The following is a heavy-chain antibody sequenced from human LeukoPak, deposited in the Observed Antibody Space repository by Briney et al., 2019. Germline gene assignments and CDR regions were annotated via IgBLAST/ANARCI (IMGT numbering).Heavy chain of an antibody. CDR2: IGTAGDT. D-gene: IGHD6-6*01. J-gene: IGHJ6*03. V-gene: IGHV3-13*01. CDR1: GFTFSSYD. CDR3: ARDRAARLYYYYYMDV. Sequence: PGGSLRLSCAASGFTFSSYDMHWVRQPTGKGLEWVSAIGTAGDTYYSDSVKGRFTISREDAKNSLYLQMNSLRAEDTAVYYCARDRAARLYYYYYMDVWGKGTTVTVSS.